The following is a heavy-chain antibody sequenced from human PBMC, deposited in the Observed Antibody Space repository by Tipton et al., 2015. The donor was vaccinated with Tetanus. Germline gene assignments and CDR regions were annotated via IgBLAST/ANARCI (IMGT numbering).Heavy chain of an antibody. CDR2: ISGTGSTI. V-gene: IGHV3-48*02. J-gene: IGHJ5*01. CDR1: GFNFSTYT. CDR3: ARDFRPIFGVAHPFDS. Sequence: SLRLSCVGSGFNFSTYTMNWVRQAPGKGLEWLSYISGTGSTIDYADSVKGRFTISRDNAKNSLYLQMNGLRDDDTAVYFCARDFRPIFGVAHPFDSWGQGTLVTVSS. D-gene: IGHD3-3*01.